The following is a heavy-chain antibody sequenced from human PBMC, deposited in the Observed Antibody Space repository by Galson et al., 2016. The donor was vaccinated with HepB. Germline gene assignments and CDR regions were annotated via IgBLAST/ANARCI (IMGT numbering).Heavy chain of an antibody. V-gene: IGHV6-1*01. J-gene: IGHJ6*02. CDR3: TRGYMHTGMNV. Sequence: CAISGDSVTNDDTIWNWIRQSPSRGLEWLGRTYYRSQWFNEYAVSVKSRITTNSDTSGNQFSLQLDSVTPDDTAAYFCTRGYMHTGMNVWGQGTTVTVSS. CDR2: TYYRSQWFN. D-gene: IGHD5-18*01. CDR1: GDSVTNDDTI.